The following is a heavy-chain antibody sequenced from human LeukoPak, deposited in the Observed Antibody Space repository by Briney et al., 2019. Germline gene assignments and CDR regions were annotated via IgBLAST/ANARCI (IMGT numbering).Heavy chain of an antibody. D-gene: IGHD3-22*01. V-gene: IGHV1-18*01. CDR3: ASKWVTYYYNSSAYHYPTDVFDI. J-gene: IGHJ3*02. Sequence: ASVKVSCKASGYTFTSYGISWVRQAPGQGLEWMGWISAYNGNTNYAQKLQGRVTMTRDTSISTAYMELSRPRSDDTAVYYCASKWVTYYYNSSAYHYPTDVFDIWGQGTMVTVSS. CDR2: ISAYNGNT. CDR1: GYTFTSYG.